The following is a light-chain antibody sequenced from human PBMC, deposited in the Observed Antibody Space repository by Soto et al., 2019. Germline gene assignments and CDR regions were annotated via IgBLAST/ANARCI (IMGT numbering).Light chain of an antibody. Sequence: QSVLTQPASVSGSPGQSITIPCTGTSSDVGSYNLVSWFQQHPGKVPKLIIYEGTKRPSGVSDRFSGSKSGNMASLTISGLQAEDEADYYCCSYAGDYVYVFGTGTKVTVL. V-gene: IGLV2-23*01. CDR1: SSDVGSYNL. J-gene: IGLJ1*01. CDR3: CSYAGDYVYV. CDR2: EGT.